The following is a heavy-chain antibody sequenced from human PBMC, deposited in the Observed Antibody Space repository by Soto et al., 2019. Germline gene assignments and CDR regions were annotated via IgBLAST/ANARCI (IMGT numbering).Heavy chain of an antibody. D-gene: IGHD6-13*01. V-gene: IGHV4-39*01. CDR2: IYYSGST. J-gene: IGHJ6*03. CDR3: ARHAVSSSWYYYYYMDV. CDR1: GGSISSSSYY. Sequence: QLQLQESGPGLVKPSETLSLTCTVSGGSISSSSYYWGWIRQPPGKGLEWIGSIYYSGSTYYNPSLKSRVTISVDTSKNQFSLKLSSVTAADTAVYYCARHAVSSSWYYYYYMDVWGKGTTVTVSS.